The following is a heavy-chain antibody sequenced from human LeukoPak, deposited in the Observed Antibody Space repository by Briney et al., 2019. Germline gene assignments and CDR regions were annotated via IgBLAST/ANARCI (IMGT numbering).Heavy chain of an antibody. J-gene: IGHJ5*02. Sequence: SETLSLTCTVSGGSISSGDYFWTWVRERPGKGLEWLGFIDYSGDTYYNPPLKSRLAISADTSKNQFSLKLSSVTAADTAVYYCARGVTFGGVIDQPNWFDPWGQGTLVTVSS. CDR2: IDYSGDT. CDR3: ARGVTFGGVIDQPNWFDP. V-gene: IGHV4-30-4*01. CDR1: GGSISSGDYF. D-gene: IGHD3-16*02.